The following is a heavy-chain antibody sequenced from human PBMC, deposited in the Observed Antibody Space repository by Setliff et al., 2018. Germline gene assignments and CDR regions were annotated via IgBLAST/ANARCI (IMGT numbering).Heavy chain of an antibody. CDR1: GYIFANYW. Sequence: ESLKISCQVSGYIFANYWIAWVRQMPGKGLEWMGIIYPGDSDTRYSPSFQGQVTISADRSITTAYLQWSSLKASDVAMYYCARGGHYHLDALDIWGQGTLVTVSS. D-gene: IGHD1-26*01. J-gene: IGHJ3*02. CDR3: ARGGHYHLDALDI. V-gene: IGHV5-51*01. CDR2: IYPGDSDT.